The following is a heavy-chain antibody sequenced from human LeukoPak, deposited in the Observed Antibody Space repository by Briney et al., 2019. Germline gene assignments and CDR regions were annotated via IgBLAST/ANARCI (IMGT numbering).Heavy chain of an antibody. J-gene: IGHJ5*02. CDR2: IYHNGST. V-gene: IGHV4-39*01. D-gene: IGHD3-3*01. CDR3: ARHVGHDFWSGYRSVDP. CDR1: GGSLRRTGYC. Sequence: PSETLSLTCTVSGGSLRRTGYCWGWIRQPPGKGLEWIGSIYHNGSTCNNPSLKSRVILSVDTSKNQFSLKLSCVTAADTAVYYCARHVGHDFWSGYRSVDPWGQGTLVTVSS.